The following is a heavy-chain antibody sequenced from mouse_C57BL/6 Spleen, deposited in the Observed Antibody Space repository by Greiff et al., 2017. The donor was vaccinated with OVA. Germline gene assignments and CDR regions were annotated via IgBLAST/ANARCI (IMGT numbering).Heavy chain of an antibody. CDR1: GFTFSDYY. CDR2: ISNGGGST. J-gene: IGHJ3*01. CDR3: ARGAIYDGYSGAY. V-gene: IGHV5-12*01. Sequence: EVKLVESGGGLVQPGGSLKLSCAASGFTFSDYYMYWVRQTPEKRLEWVAYISNGGGSTYYPDTVKGRFTISRDNAKNTLYLQMSRLKSEDTAMYYCARGAIYDGYSGAYWGQGTLVTVSA. D-gene: IGHD2-3*01.